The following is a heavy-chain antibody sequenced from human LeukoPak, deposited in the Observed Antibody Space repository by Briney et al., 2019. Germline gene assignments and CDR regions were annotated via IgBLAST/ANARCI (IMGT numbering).Heavy chain of an antibody. CDR3: ARDPYGTWYFDL. J-gene: IGHJ2*01. CDR2: INPNSGGT. CDR1: GYTFTGYY. V-gene: IGHV1-2*02. Sequence: GASVKVSCKASGYTFTGYYMHWVRQAPGRGHEWMGWINPNSGGTNYAQKFQGRVTMTRDTSISTAYMELSRLRSDDTAVYYCARDPYGTWYFDLWGRGTLVTVSS. D-gene: IGHD3-10*01.